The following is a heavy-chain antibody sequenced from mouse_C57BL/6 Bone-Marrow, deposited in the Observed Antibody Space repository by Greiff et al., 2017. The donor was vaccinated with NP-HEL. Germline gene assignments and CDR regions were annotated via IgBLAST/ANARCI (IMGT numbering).Heavy chain of an antibody. Sequence: QFQLQQSGAELVKPGASVKMSCKASGYTFTTYPIEWVKQNHGKSLEWIGNFHPYNDDTEYNEKFKNKATLTVEKSSSTVYLELSRLTSDDSSVYYCARGGNYWYYFDYWGQGTTLTVSS. J-gene: IGHJ2*01. CDR2: FHPYNDDT. V-gene: IGHV1-47*01. CDR1: GYTFTTYP. D-gene: IGHD2-1*01. CDR3: ARGGNYWYYFDY.